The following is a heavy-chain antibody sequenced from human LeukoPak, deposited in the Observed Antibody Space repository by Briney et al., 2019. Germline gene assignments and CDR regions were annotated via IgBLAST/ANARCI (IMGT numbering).Heavy chain of an antibody. Sequence: PGGSLRLSCAASGFTFSSYWMSWVRQAPGKGLEWIGEINHSGSTNYNPSLKSRVTISVDTSKNQVSLKLSSVTAADTAVYYCARGLVYDSSLDYWGQGTLVTVSS. J-gene: IGHJ4*02. CDR2: INHSGST. CDR1: GFTFSSYW. D-gene: IGHD3-22*01. V-gene: IGHV4-34*01. CDR3: ARGLVYDSSLDY.